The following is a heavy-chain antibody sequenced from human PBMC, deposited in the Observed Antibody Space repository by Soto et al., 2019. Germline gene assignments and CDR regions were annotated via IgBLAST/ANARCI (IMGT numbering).Heavy chain of an antibody. CDR1: GYTFTSYD. CDR2: MNPNSGNT. V-gene: IGHV1-8*01. CDR3: ARGRGEYGWDYFDY. D-gene: IGHD3-16*01. Sequence: QVQLVQSGAEVKKPGASVKVSCKASGYTFTSYDINWVRQATGQGLEWMGWMNPNSGNTGYAQKFQGRVTMTRNTSIRTAYMELSSLRSEHTAVYYFARGRGEYGWDYFDYWGQGTLVTVSS. J-gene: IGHJ4*02.